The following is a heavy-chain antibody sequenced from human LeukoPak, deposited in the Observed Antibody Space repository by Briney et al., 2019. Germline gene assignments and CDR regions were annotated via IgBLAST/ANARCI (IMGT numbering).Heavy chain of an antibody. V-gene: IGHV3-66*01. CDR2: FYAGGST. CDR3: ARDFPRRNQWHTAGHFDY. D-gene: IGHD6-19*01. Sequence: GGSLRLSCAASGFTVATSYMTWVRQAPGKGLEWVSVFYAGGSTYYTDSVKGRFTISRDNSNNTVYLQMNSLRAEDTAVYYCARDFPRRNQWHTAGHFDYWGQGILVTVSS. J-gene: IGHJ4*02. CDR1: GFTVATSY.